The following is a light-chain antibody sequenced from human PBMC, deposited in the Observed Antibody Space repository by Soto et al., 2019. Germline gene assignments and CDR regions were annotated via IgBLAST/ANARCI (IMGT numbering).Light chain of an antibody. CDR1: QSLLHSNGYNY. Sequence: DIVMTQSPLSLPVTPGEPASISCRSSQSLLHSNGYNYLDWYLQKPGQSPQLLIYLGSNRASGVPDRFSGGGSGTDFTLKISRVEAEDVGVYYCMQALQPLTFGQGTKVDIK. V-gene: IGKV2-28*01. CDR3: MQALQPLT. J-gene: IGKJ1*01. CDR2: LGS.